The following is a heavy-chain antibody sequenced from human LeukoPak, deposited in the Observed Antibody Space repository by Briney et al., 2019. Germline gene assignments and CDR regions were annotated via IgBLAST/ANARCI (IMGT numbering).Heavy chain of an antibody. J-gene: IGHJ4*02. CDR3: AKGSWWIQLWPDEYFDY. V-gene: IGHV3-23*01. Sequence: PGGSLRLSCAASGFTFSSYAMSWVRQAPGKGLEWVSAISGSGGSTYYADSVKGRFTISRDNSKNTLYLQMNSLRAEDTAVYYCAKGSWWIQLWPDEYFDYWGQGTLVTVSS. CDR1: GFTFSSYA. D-gene: IGHD5-18*01. CDR2: ISGSGGST.